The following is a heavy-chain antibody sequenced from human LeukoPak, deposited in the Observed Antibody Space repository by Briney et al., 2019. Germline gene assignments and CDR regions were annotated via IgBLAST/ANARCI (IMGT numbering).Heavy chain of an antibody. D-gene: IGHD6-6*01. Sequence: PSETLSLTCTVSGGSISSYYWSWIRQPPGKGLEWIGYIYYSGSTNYNPSLKSRVTISVDTSKNQFSLKLSSVTAADTAVYYCARVAPSYSSSSVFDYWGQGTLVTVSS. CDR2: IYYSGST. CDR1: GGSISSYY. J-gene: IGHJ4*02. V-gene: IGHV4-59*12. CDR3: ARVAPSYSSSSVFDY.